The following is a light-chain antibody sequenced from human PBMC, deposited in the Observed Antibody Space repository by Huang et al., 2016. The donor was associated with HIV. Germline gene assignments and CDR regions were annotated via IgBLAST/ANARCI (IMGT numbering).Light chain of an antibody. CDR3: QQYNNWPRT. V-gene: IGKV3-15*01. CDR2: GAS. Sequence: EIVMTQSPATLSVSPGDGATLSCRASQSVSSNLAWYHQKPGQAPRLLIYGASTRATGVPAMFSASGSGTEFTLTISSLQSEDFAVYYCQQYNNWPRTFGQGTKVEIK. J-gene: IGKJ1*01. CDR1: QSVSSN.